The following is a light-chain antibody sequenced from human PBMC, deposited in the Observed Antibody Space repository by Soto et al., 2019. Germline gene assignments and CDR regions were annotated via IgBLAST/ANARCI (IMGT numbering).Light chain of an antibody. J-gene: IGKJ1*01. CDR1: QSISNR. V-gene: IGKV1-5*01. Sequence: DIQMTQSPSTLSASVGGGVTITCGASQSISNRLAWYQQRPGKAPKYLIYDASTLDSGAPSRFSGSGSGTEFTLSISSLQPDDFATYYCQQYNIYPWTFGQGTKV. CDR3: QQYNIYPWT. CDR2: DAS.